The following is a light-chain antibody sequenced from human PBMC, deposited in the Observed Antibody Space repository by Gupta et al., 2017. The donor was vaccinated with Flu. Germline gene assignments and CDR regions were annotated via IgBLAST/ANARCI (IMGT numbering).Light chain of an antibody. Sequence: HLVLTQSPSASASLGASVKLTCTLRSGHSNYAIAWHQQQPQKGPRYLMKFNSDGSHNRGDGIPDRFSGSSSGAERYLTISSLQSEDEADYYCQTWGSGIGVFGGGTKLTVL. J-gene: IGLJ3*02. CDR2: FNSDGSH. CDR1: SGHSNYA. V-gene: IGLV4-69*01. CDR3: QTWGSGIGV.